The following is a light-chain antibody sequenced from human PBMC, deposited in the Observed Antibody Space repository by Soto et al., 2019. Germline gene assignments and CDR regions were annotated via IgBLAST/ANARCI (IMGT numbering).Light chain of an antibody. V-gene: IGKV1-6*01. CDR2: AAS. CDR3: LQDYKYPLT. Sequence: AIQMTQSPSSLSASVGDRVTITCRASQGIRSDLGWYQQKPGKAPKLLIYAASSLQSGVPSRFSGSRSGTDFTLTISSLQPEDFATYYCLQDYKYPLTFGGGTKVEIK. CDR1: QGIRSD. J-gene: IGKJ4*01.